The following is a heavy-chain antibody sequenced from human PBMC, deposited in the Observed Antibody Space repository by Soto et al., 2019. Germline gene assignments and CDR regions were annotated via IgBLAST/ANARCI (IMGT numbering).Heavy chain of an antibody. J-gene: IGHJ6*02. V-gene: IGHV3-21*01. Sequence: GGSLRLSCAACGFTLSSYSMNWARQAPGKGLEWVSSISSSCSHIYYADSVKRRFTISRDNAKNSLYLQMNSLSAEDTAVYYCASHYYDSSGYGMDVWAQGTTVTVYS. CDR2: ISSSCSHI. CDR1: GFTLSSYS. CDR3: ASHYYDSSGYGMDV. D-gene: IGHD3-22*01.